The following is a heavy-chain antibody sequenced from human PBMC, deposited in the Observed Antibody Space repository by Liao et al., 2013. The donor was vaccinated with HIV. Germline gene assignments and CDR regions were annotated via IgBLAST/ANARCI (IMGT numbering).Heavy chain of an antibody. J-gene: IGHJ3*02. CDR2: ISYSGGT. V-gene: IGHV4-59*01. D-gene: IGHD3-10*01. CDR1: GGSTSSYY. Sequence: VQLQESGPRLLKPSETLSLTCTVSGGSTSSYYWSWIRQPPGKGLEWIAYISYSGGTNYNPSLRSRVTVSLDTTKNQFSLNLSSVTAADTAVYFCARFFRGAFDIWGQGTLVTFSS. CDR3: ARFFRGAFDI.